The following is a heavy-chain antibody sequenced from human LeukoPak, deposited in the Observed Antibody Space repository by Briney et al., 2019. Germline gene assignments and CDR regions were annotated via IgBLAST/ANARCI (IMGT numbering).Heavy chain of an antibody. CDR3: ARGVGSKGVGYSWFAP. CDR1: GFTFRSYS. D-gene: IGHD1-26*01. CDR2: LNVGNNYI. Sequence: GGSLRLSCAASGFTFRSYSMSWVRQAPGKGLECVASLNVGNNYISYADSVKGRFTISRDNTKNSLYLQMNSLRDEDTAVYYCARGVGSKGVGYSWFAPWAREP. V-gene: IGHV3-21*01. J-gene: IGHJ5*02.